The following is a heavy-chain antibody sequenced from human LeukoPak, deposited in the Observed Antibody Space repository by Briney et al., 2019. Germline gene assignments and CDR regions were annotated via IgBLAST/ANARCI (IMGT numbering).Heavy chain of an antibody. CDR2: INSDGSST. D-gene: IGHD3-10*01. V-gene: IGHV3-74*01. CDR1: GFTFSSYW. J-gene: IGHJ3*02. Sequence: RAGRSLRLSCAASGFTFSSYWMHWVRQVPGKGLVWVSRINSDGSSTSYADSVKGRFTISRDNAKNTLYVQMNSLRAEDTAVYYCSTGSGHAFDIWGRGTMVTVSS. CDR3: STGSGHAFDI.